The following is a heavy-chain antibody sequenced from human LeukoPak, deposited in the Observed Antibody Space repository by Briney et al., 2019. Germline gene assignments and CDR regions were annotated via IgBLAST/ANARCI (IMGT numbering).Heavy chain of an antibody. J-gene: IGHJ4*02. CDR1: GFTFGKYW. Sequence: GGSLRLSCVASGFTFGKYWMSRVRQAPGKGLEWVANIKLDGSEKNYVDSVKGRFTISRDNTKNSLYLQMSSLRVEDTAVFYCARDQYDTWSRRGNFDSWGQGTLVIVSS. D-gene: IGHD3-3*01. CDR2: IKLDGSEK. CDR3: ARDQYDTWSRRGNFDS. V-gene: IGHV3-7*03.